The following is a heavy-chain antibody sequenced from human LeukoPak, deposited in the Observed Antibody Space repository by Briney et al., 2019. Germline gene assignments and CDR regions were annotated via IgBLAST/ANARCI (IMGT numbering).Heavy chain of an antibody. CDR3: TRYPQFDY. CDR1: GYTFTSYY. J-gene: IGHJ4*02. V-gene: IGHV1-46*01. Sequence: ASLKLSCTASGYTFTSYYMHWVRQAPGQGLEWMGIINLSGDITTYAQKFQGRVTVTSDTSTSTVYMELSSLRSEDTAIYYCTRYPQFDYWGQGTLVTVSS. CDR2: INLSGDIT.